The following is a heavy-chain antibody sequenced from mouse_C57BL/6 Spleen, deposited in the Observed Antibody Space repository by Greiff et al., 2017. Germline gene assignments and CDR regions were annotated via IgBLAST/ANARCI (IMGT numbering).Heavy chain of an antibody. Sequence: VQLQQSGPELVKPGASVKISCKASGYAFSSSWMNWVKQRPGKGLEWIGRIYPGDGDSNYNGKFKGKATLTADKSSSTAYMQLSSLTSEDSAVYFCARSLYPGAMDYWGQGTSVTVSS. D-gene: IGHD2-1*01. J-gene: IGHJ4*01. CDR2: IYPGDGDS. V-gene: IGHV1-82*01. CDR1: GYAFSSSW. CDR3: ARSLYPGAMDY.